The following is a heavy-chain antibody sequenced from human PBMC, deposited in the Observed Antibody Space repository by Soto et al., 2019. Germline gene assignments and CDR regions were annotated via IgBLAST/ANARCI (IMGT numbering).Heavy chain of an antibody. J-gene: IGHJ4*02. CDR3: ARAVSDYGDLPRFDY. V-gene: IGHV4-31*03. CDR1: GGSISSGGYY. Sequence: SETLSLTCTVSGGSISSGGYYWSWIRQHPGKGLEWIGYIYYSGSTYYNPSLKSRVTKSVDTSKKQISLKISSVTAADTAVYYCARAVSDYGDLPRFDYWGQGTLVTVSS. D-gene: IGHD4-17*01. CDR2: IYYSGST.